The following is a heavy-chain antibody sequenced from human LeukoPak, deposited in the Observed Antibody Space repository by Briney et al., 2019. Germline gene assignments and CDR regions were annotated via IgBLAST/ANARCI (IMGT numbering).Heavy chain of an antibody. CDR2: IKQDGSEE. V-gene: IGHV3-7*01. D-gene: IGHD2-2*01. Sequence: GGSLRLSCAASGFTFSSYWMSWVRQAPGKGLEWVANIKQDGSEEYYVDSVKGRFTISRDNAKNSLYLQMNSLRAEDTAVYYCARDSFEDIVVVPAPPDYWGQGTLVTVSS. J-gene: IGHJ4*02. CDR1: GFTFSSYW. CDR3: ARDSFEDIVVVPAPPDY.